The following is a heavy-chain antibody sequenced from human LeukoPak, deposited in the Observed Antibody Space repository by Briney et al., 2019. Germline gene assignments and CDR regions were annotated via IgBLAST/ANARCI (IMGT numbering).Heavy chain of an antibody. D-gene: IGHD5-12*01. Sequence: GRSLRLSCPASGFTFSSYAMQWVRQAPGKGLESVAVISYDGGVKYYTVSVKGRFTISRDNSKHTLYLQMNSLRAEDTAVYSCAREGGDSGSALDYWGQGTLVTVSS. CDR2: ISYDGGVK. J-gene: IGHJ4*02. CDR1: GFTFSSYA. V-gene: IGHV3-30*04. CDR3: AREGGDSGSALDY.